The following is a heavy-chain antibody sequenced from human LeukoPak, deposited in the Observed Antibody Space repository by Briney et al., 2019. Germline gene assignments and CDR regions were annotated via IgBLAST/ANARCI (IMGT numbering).Heavy chain of an antibody. D-gene: IGHD1-7*01. V-gene: IGHV3-30-3*01. CDR3: ARGITGTVFDY. Sequence: PGGSLRLSCAASGFTFTSYAMHWVSQAPGKGLEWEAVISYDGSNKYYPESVKGRFTISRDNSKNTLYLQMNSLRAEDTAVYYCARGITGTVFDYWGQGTLVTVSS. CDR2: ISYDGSNK. CDR1: GFTFTSYA. J-gene: IGHJ4*02.